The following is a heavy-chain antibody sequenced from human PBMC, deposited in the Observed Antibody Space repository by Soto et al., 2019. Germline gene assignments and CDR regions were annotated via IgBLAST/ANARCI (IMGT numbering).Heavy chain of an antibody. J-gene: IGHJ4*02. Sequence: EVQLLESGGGLVQPGGSLRLSCAASGFSFTDYGMSWVRQAPGKGLEWVSTITGSGGTTYYADSVKGRVTISRDNSKDTLYLETNSLRADDTAVYYCAKGHPRVVTIFGADYWGQGTLVIVSS. CDR2: ITGSGGTT. CDR1: GFSFTDYG. CDR3: AKGHPRVVTIFGADY. V-gene: IGHV3-23*01. D-gene: IGHD3-3*01.